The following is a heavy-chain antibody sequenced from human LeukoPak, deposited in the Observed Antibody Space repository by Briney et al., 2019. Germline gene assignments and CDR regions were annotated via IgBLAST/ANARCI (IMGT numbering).Heavy chain of an antibody. CDR1: GFTFSSYE. Sequence: GGSLRLSCAASGFTFSSYEMNWVRQAPGKGLEWVSVIYSGGSTYYADSVKGRFTISRDNSKNTLYLQMNSLRAEDTAVYYCARGHYYGPDAFDIWGQGTMVTVSS. D-gene: IGHD3-10*01. J-gene: IGHJ3*02. CDR2: IYSGGST. CDR3: ARGHYYGPDAFDI. V-gene: IGHV3-66*01.